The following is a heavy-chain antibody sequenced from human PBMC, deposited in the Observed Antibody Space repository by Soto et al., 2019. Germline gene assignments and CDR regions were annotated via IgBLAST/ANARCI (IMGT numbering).Heavy chain of an antibody. Sequence: PWWSLRLSCSASVFTFSSYSMNWFRQAPGKGLEWVSSISSSSSYVYYADSVKGRFTISRDNAKNSLYLQMNSLRAEDTAVYYCARDRIAARPYYYGMDVWGQGTTVTVSS. J-gene: IGHJ6*02. D-gene: IGHD6-6*01. V-gene: IGHV3-21*01. CDR1: VFTFSSYS. CDR3: ARDRIAARPYYYGMDV. CDR2: ISSSSSYV.